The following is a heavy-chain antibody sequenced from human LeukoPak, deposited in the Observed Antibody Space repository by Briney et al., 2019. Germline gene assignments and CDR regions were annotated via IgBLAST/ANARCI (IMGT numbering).Heavy chain of an antibody. CDR1: GYTFTGYY. V-gene: IGHV1-2*02. Sequence: GASVKVSCKASGYTFTGYYMHWVRQAPGQGLEWMGWINPNSGGTNYAQKFQGRVTMTRDTSISTAYMELGRLRSDDTAVYYCARVKGLPYSSSPAMPFDYWGQGTLVTVSS. CDR2: INPNSGGT. J-gene: IGHJ4*02. CDR3: ARVKGLPYSSSPAMPFDY. D-gene: IGHD6-13*01.